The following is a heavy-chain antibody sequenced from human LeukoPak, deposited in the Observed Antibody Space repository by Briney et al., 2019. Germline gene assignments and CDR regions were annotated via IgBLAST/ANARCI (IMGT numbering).Heavy chain of an antibody. CDR1: GDSVSSNSAA. V-gene: IGHV6-1*01. D-gene: IGHD6-13*01. J-gene: IGHJ5*02. CDR2: TYYRSKLYN. CDR3: ARDRRAPYSSSWLGFDP. Sequence: SQTLSLTCAISGDSVSSNSAAWNWIRQSPSRGLEWLGRTYYRSKLYNDYAVSVKSRITINPDTSKNQFSLQLNSVTPEDTAVYYCARDRRAPYSSSWLGFDPWGQGTLVTVSS.